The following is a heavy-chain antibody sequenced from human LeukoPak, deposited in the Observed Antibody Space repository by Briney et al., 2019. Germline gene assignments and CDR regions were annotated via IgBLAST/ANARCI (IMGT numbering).Heavy chain of an antibody. CDR1: GYTFTGYY. J-gene: IGHJ4*02. CDR3: ARDPSFDY. Sequence: ASVMVSCKASGYTFTGYYMHWVRQAPGQGLEWMGWINPNSGGTNYAQKFQGRVTMTRETSISTAYMDLSRLRSDDTAVYYCARDPSFDYWGQGTLVTVSS. CDR2: INPNSGGT. V-gene: IGHV1-2*02.